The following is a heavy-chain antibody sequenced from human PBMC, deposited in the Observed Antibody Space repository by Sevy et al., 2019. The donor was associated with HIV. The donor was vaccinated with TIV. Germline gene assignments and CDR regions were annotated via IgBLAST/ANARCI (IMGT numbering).Heavy chain of an antibody. CDR3: GTAYSGSYSHSYLYALDV. CDR2: ISHDGINE. CDR1: GFSFSYYG. Sequence: GGSLRLSCIGSGFSFSYYGIHWVRQSPGKGLDWVALISHDGINEYYADSVKGRFTISRDNSKNTVYLEMNSLRNEDTAIYFCGTAYSGSYSHSYLYALDVWGQGTTVTVSS. V-gene: IGHV3-30*03. D-gene: IGHD1-26*01. J-gene: IGHJ6*02.